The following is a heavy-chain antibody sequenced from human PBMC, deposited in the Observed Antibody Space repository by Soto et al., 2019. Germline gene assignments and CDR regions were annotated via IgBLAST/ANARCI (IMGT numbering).Heavy chain of an antibody. Sequence: QVQLVQSGAEVKKPGSSVKVSCKASGGTFSSYAISWVRQAPGQGLEWMGGIIPIFGTANYAQKFQGRVTNTADESTSTAYMGLSSLRAEDTAVYYCARSPPDYGDLSYYFDYWGQGTLVTVAS. D-gene: IGHD4-17*01. J-gene: IGHJ4*02. CDR2: IIPIFGTA. CDR3: ARSPPDYGDLSYYFDY. CDR1: GGTFSSYA. V-gene: IGHV1-69*01.